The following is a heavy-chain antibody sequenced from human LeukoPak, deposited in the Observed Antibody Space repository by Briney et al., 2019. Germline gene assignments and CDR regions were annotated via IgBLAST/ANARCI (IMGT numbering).Heavy chain of an antibody. V-gene: IGHV3-30*03. CDR2: ISYDGSNK. CDR1: GFTFSSYG. D-gene: IGHD1-26*01. J-gene: IGHJ4*02. CDR3: ARSLKRELLRTYFDY. Sequence: GGSLRLSCAASGFTFSSYGMHWVRQAPGKGLEWVAVISYDGSNKYYADFVKGRFTISRDNSKNTLYLQMNSLRAEDTAVYYCARSLKRELLRTYFDYWGQGTLVTVSS.